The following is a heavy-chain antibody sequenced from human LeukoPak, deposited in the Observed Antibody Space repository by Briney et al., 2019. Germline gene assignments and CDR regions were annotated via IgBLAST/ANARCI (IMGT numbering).Heavy chain of an antibody. CDR1: GFNFRAYW. CDR2: ISYDGSNK. Sequence: GGSLRLSCTTSGFNFRAYWMAWVRQAPGKGLEWVAVISYDGSNKYYADSVKGRFTISRDNSKNTLYLQMNSLRAEDTAVYYCARPYYYDSSGYSTEFDYWGQGTLVTVSS. CDR3: ARPYYYDSSGYSTEFDY. J-gene: IGHJ4*02. D-gene: IGHD3-22*01. V-gene: IGHV3-30*19.